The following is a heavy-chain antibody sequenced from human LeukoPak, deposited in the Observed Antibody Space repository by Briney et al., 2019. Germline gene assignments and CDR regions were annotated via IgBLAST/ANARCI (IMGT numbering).Heavy chain of an antibody. D-gene: IGHD3-22*01. CDR1: GGSISSGGYY. CDR2: IYHSGST. CDR3: ATYYSDSSAYVHYLDS. Sequence: SETLSLTCTVSGGSISSGGYYWSWIRQPPGKGLEWIGYIYHSGSTYYNPSLKSRVIISVDSSKNQFSLKLSSVTAADTAVYYCATYYSDSSAYVHYLDSWGRGTLVTVSS. J-gene: IGHJ4*02. V-gene: IGHV4-30-2*02.